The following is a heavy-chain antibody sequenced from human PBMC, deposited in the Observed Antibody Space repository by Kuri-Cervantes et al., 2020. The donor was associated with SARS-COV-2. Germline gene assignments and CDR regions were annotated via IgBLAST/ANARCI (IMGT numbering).Heavy chain of an antibody. J-gene: IGHJ3*02. CDR3: ATSTLPYFEAFNI. D-gene: IGHD3-9*01. CDR2: IKQDGSEK. CDR1: GFTFSSYW. V-gene: IGHV3-7*02. Sequence: GESLKISCAASGFTFSSYWMSWVRQAPGKGLEWVANIKQDGSEKYYVDSVKGRFTISRDNAKNSLYLQMNSLRAEDTALYYCATSTLPYFEAFNIWGQGTMVTVSS.